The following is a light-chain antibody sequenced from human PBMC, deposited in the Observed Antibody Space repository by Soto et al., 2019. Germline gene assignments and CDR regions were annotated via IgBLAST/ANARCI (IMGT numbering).Light chain of an antibody. CDR3: QQYGSSLFT. V-gene: IGKV3-20*01. Sequence: EIVLTQSPGTLSLSPGERATLSCRASQSVISSLAWYQQKPGQAPRLLIYGASSRATGIPDRFSGSRSGTDFTLTISRLEPEDFAVYYCQQYGSSLFTFGPGTKVDIK. CDR2: GAS. J-gene: IGKJ3*01. CDR1: QSVISS.